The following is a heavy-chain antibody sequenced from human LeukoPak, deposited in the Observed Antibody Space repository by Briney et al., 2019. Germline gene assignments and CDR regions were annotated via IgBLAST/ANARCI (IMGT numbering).Heavy chain of an antibody. CDR1: GFTFSNAW. CDR3: TTDNYLLQWFGESRY. J-gene: IGHJ4*02. V-gene: IGHV3-15*01. Sequence: GGSLRLSCAASGFTFSNAWMSWVRQAPGKGLEWVGRIKSKTDGGTTDYAVPVKGRFTISRDDSKNTLYLQMNSLKTEDTAVYYCTTDNYLLQWFGESRYWGQGTLVTVSS. D-gene: IGHD3-10*01. CDR2: IKSKTDGGTT.